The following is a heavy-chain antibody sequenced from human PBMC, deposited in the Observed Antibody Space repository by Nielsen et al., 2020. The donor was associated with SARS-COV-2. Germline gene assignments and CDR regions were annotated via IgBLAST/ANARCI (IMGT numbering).Heavy chain of an antibody. V-gene: IGHV3-30-3*02. CDR2: ISYDGSND. D-gene: IGHD4-23*01. CDR1: GFTFSPYA. J-gene: IGHJ6*02. CDR3: AKWGSYGGKGVGGMDV. Sequence: GESLKISCAVSGFTFSPYAMHWVRQAPGKGLDWVAVISYDGSNDFYADSVKGRFTISRDNSKNTLYLQMNSLRAEDTAVYYCAKWGSYGGKGVGGMDVWGQGTTVTVSS.